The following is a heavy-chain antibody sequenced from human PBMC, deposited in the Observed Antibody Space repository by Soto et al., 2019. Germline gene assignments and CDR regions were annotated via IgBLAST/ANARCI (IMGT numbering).Heavy chain of an antibody. V-gene: IGHV1-69*06. Sequence: SVKVSCKASGGTFSSYAISWVRQAPGQGLEWMGGIIPIFGTANYAQKFQGRVTITADKSTSTAHMELSSLRSEDTAVYYCARGKTRLDCSSTSCYGMDVWGQGTTVTVSS. J-gene: IGHJ6*02. CDR1: GGTFSSYA. CDR3: ARGKTRLDCSSTSCYGMDV. D-gene: IGHD2-2*01. CDR2: IIPIFGTA.